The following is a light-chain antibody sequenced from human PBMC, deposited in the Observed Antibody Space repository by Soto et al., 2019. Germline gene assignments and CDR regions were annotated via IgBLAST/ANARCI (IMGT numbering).Light chain of an antibody. V-gene: IGLV1-44*01. CDR1: SSNIGSTT. J-gene: IGLJ1*01. CDR3: GSNVGLNTYV. CDR2: SFN. Sequence: QSVLTQPPSASGTPGQRVTISCSGSSSNIGSTTVNWYQQLPGTAPKLLIYSFNQRPSGVPDRFSGSKSGTSASLAISGLQSEDEADYQCGSNVGLNTYVFGTGTKLNVL.